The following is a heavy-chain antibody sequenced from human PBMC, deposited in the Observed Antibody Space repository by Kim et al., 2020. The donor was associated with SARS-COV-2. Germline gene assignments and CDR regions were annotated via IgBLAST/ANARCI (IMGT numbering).Heavy chain of an antibody. CDR3: ASPLLYSGYDYGGVGCDY. CDR2: INHSGST. Sequence: SETLSLTCAVYGGSFSGYYWSWIRQPPGKGLEWIGEINHSGSTNYNPSLKSRVTISVDTSKNQFSLKLSSVTAADTAVYYCASPLLYSGYDYGGVGCDYWGQGTLVTVSS. J-gene: IGHJ4*02. V-gene: IGHV4-34*01. CDR1: GGSFSGYY. D-gene: IGHD5-12*01.